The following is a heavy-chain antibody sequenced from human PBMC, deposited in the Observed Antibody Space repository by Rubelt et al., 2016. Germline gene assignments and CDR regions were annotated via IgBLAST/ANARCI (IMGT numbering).Heavy chain of an antibody. D-gene: IGHD3-9*01. CDR3: ARTDDILTSDV. V-gene: IGHV4-34*01. Sequence: QVQLQQWGAGLLKPSETLSLTCAVYGGSFSGYYWSWIRQPPGKGLEWIGEINHSGSTNYNPSLKSRVTISVDTSKNQFSLKLSALTAADTAVYYCARTDDILTSDVWGQGTTVTVSS. CDR1: GGSFSGYY. J-gene: IGHJ6*02. CDR2: INHSGST.